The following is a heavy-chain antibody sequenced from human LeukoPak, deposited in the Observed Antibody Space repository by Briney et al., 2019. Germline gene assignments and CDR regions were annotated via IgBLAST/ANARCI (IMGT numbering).Heavy chain of an antibody. CDR2: IYHSGST. V-gene: IGHV4-30-2*01. CDR1: GGSISSGGYS. CDR3: ARHVQPRGYSYGYYYFDY. Sequence: SETLSLTCAVSGGSISSGGYSWSWIRQPPGKGLEWIGYIYHSGSTYYNPSLKSRVTISVDTSKNQFSLKLSSVTAADTAVYYCARHVQPRGYSYGYYYFDYWGQGTLVTVSS. J-gene: IGHJ4*02. D-gene: IGHD5-18*01.